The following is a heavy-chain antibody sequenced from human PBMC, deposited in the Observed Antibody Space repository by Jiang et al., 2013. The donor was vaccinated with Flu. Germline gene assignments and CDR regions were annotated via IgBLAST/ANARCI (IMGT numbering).Heavy chain of an antibody. J-gene: IGHJ4*02. CDR2: YAT. Sequence: YATEYAASVKGRFIISRDDSENTAYLQMNSLRTEDTAVYYCSPLIAATGTGYWGQGTLVTVSS. CDR3: SPLIAATGTGY. V-gene: IGHV3-73*01. D-gene: IGHD6-13*01.